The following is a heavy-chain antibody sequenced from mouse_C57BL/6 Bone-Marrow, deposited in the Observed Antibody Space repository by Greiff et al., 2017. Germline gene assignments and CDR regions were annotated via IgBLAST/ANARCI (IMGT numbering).Heavy chain of an antibody. V-gene: IGHV1-9*01. CDR3: ARRGFYYGSHFDV. CDR1: GYTFTGYW. CDR2: ILPGSGST. J-gene: IGHJ1*03. Sequence: QVQLQQSGAELMKPGASVKLSCKATGYTFTGYWIEWVKQRPGHGLEWIGEILPGSGSTNYNAKFKGKATFTADTSSNTAYMQLSSLTTEDSAIYYWARRGFYYGSHFDVWGTGTTVTVSS. D-gene: IGHD1-1*01.